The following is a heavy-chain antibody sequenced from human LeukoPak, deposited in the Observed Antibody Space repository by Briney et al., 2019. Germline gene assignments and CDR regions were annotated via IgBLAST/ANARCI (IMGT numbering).Heavy chain of an antibody. CDR3: ARGRYFDLRRYYFDY. J-gene: IGHJ4*02. V-gene: IGHV3-48*03. CDR2: ISSSGSTI. CDR1: GFTFSSYE. Sequence: GGSLRLSCAASGFTFSSYEMNWVRQAPGKGLEWVSYISSSGSTIYYADSVKGRFTISRDNSKNTLYLQMGSLRAEDMAVYYCARGRYFDLRRYYFDYWGQGTLVTVSS. D-gene: IGHD3-9*01.